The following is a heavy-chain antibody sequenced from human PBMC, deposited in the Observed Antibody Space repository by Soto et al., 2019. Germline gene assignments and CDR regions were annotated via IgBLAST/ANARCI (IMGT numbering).Heavy chain of an antibody. CDR1: GFTFSRHG. V-gene: IGHV3-23*01. CDR3: AKVDVSTAGSFDY. CDR2: ISPSGDST. D-gene: IGHD6-13*01. Sequence: GGSLRLSCVASGFTFSRHGLSWVRQAPGKGLEWVSTISPSGDSTFYADSVTGRCTISRDNSKNTVYLQMNILSVGDTAVYLCAKVDVSTAGSFDYWGQGALVTVSS. J-gene: IGHJ4*02.